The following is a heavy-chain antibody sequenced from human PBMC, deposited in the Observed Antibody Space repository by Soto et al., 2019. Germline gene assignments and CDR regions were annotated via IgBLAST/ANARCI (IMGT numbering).Heavy chain of an antibody. D-gene: IGHD3-16*01. V-gene: IGHV4-31*01. CDR2: IYYSGST. CDR1: GGSISSGGYY. Sequence: QVQLQESGPGLVKPSQTLSLTCTVSGGSISSGGYYWSWIRQHPGKGLEWIGYIYYSGSTYYNPSLEGPVTISVDASKNQFSLKLRSVTAAYMAVYYCASYISDALGTPYYYYYIDVWGKGTTVTVSS. J-gene: IGHJ6*03. CDR3: ASYISDALGTPYYYYYIDV.